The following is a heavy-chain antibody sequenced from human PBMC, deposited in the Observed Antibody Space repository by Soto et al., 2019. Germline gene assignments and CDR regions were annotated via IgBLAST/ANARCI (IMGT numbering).Heavy chain of an antibody. CDR2: ISYDGSNK. CDR1: GFTFSSYG. D-gene: IGHD2-15*01. J-gene: IGHJ3*02. CDR3: AKDRGGKGADAFDI. V-gene: IGHV3-30*18. Sequence: QVQLVESGGGVVQPGRSLRLSCAASGFTFSSYGMHWVRQAPGKGLEWVAVISYDGSNKYYADSVKGRFTISRDNSKNTVYLQMNSLRAEDTAVYYCAKDRGGKGADAFDIWGQGTMVTVSS.